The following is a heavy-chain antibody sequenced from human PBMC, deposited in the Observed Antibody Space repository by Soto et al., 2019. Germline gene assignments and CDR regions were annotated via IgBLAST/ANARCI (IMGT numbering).Heavy chain of an antibody. CDR3: ARGGGIVDAFDI. V-gene: IGHV3-30-3*01. Sequence: QVQLVESGGGVVQPGRSLRLSCAASGFTFSSYAMHWVRQAPGKGLEWVAVISYDGSNKYYADSVKGRFTISRDNSKNTLYLQMNSLRAEDTAVYYCARGGGIVDAFDIWGQGTMVTVSS. J-gene: IGHJ3*02. CDR1: GFTFSSYA. D-gene: IGHD2-15*01. CDR2: ISYDGSNK.